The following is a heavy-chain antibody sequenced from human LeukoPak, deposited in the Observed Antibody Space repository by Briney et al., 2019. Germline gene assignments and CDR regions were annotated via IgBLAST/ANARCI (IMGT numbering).Heavy chain of an antibody. J-gene: IGHJ4*02. CDR3: ARVGDYGDYPMD. V-gene: IGHV4-30-4*01. D-gene: IGHD4-17*01. CDR2: IYYSGIT. Sequence: SQTLSLTCTVSGGSISSGDYYWSCIRQPPGKGLEWIGYIYYSGITYYNPSLKIRVTISVDTSKNQFSLKLSSVTAADTAVYYCARVGDYGDYPMDWGQGTLVTVSS. CDR1: GGSISSGDYY.